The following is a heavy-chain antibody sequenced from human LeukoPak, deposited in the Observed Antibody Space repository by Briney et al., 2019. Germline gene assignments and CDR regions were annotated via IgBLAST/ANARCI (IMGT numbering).Heavy chain of an antibody. D-gene: IGHD5-18*01. CDR2: IYHSGST. CDR1: GGSISSSSYS. V-gene: IGHV4-30-2*01. Sequence: SETLSLTCTVSGGSISSSSYSWSWIRQPPGKGLEWIGYIYHSGSTYYNPSLKSRVTISVDRSKNQFSLKLSSVTAADTAVYYCARANTAMVGDAFDIWGQGTMVTVSS. CDR3: ARANTAMVGDAFDI. J-gene: IGHJ3*02.